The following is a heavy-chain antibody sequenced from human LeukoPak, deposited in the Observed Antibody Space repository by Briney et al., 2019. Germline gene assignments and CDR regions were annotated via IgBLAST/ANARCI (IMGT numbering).Heavy chain of an antibody. D-gene: IGHD3-22*01. J-gene: IGHJ4*02. CDR2: IIPIFGTA. CDR1: GGTFSSYA. Sequence: SVKVSCKASGGTFSSYAISWVRQAPGQGLEWMGGIIPIFGTANYAQKFQGRVTITTDESTSTAYMELSSLRSEDTAVYYCARAPRGNYYDSSGYSHFDYWGQGTLVTVSS. V-gene: IGHV1-69*05. CDR3: ARAPRGNYYDSSGYSHFDY.